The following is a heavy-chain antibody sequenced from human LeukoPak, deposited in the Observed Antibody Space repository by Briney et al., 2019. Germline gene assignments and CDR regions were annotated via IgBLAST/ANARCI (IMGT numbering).Heavy chain of an antibody. CDR3: ASRYCSGGSCYWDAFDI. J-gene: IGHJ3*02. Sequence: PSETLSLTCTVSGGSISSYYWSWIRQPAGKGLEWIGRIYTSGSTNYNPSLKSRVTMSVDTSKNQFSLKLSSVTAADTAVYYCASRYCSGGSCYWDAFDIWGQGTMVTVSS. D-gene: IGHD2-15*01. CDR1: GGSISSYY. CDR2: IYTSGST. V-gene: IGHV4-4*07.